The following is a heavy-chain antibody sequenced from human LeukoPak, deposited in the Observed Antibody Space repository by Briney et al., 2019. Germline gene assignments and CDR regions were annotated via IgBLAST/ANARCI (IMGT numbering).Heavy chain of an antibody. CDR2: IKQDGSEK. CDR3: ARFSRSSYGGYYFDY. V-gene: IGHV3-7*01. Sequence: GGSLRLSCAASGFTFINFWMSWVRQAPGKGLEWVANIKQDGSEKYYGDSVKGRFTVSRDNAKNSLYLQLNSLRAEDTAVFYCARFSRSSYGGYYFDYWGQGTLVTVSS. CDR1: GFTFINFW. J-gene: IGHJ4*02. D-gene: IGHD6-6*01.